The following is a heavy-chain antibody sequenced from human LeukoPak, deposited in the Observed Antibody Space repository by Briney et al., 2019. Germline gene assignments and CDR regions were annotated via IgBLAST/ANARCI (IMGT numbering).Heavy chain of an antibody. CDR1: GYTFTSYG. V-gene: IGHV1-18*01. J-gene: IGHJ6*03. Sequence: GASVKVSCKASGYTFTSYGISWVRQAPGQGLEWMGWISAYNGNTNYAQKFQGRVTMATDTSTNTTYMELRSLRSDDTAVYYCAALTYYYDSSESWYMDVWGKGTTVTVSS. CDR3: AALTYYYDSSESWYMDV. CDR2: ISAYNGNT. D-gene: IGHD3-22*01.